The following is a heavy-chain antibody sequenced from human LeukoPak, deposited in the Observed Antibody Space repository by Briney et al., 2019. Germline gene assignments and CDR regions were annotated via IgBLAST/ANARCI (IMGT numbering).Heavy chain of an antibody. V-gene: IGHV1-2*02. J-gene: IGHJ4*02. CDR3: ARDSFGVVIDLHYFDY. D-gene: IGHD3-3*01. CDR1: GYTFTGYY. CDR2: INPNSGGT. Sequence: GASVKVSCKASGYTFTGYYMHWVRQAPGQGLEWMGWINPNSGGTNYAQKFQGRVTMTRDTSISTAYMELSRLRSDDTAVYYCARDSFGVVIDLHYFDYWGQGTLVTVSS.